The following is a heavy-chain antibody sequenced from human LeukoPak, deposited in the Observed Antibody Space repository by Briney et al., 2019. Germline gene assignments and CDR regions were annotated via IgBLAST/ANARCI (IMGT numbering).Heavy chain of an antibody. D-gene: IGHD5-24*01. CDR3: ARGRNIEMTTMSGGSDY. J-gene: IGHJ4*02. CDR2: LNPNSGDT. V-gene: IGHV1-2*02. CDR1: GYTFTDYC. Sequence: ASVTVSCKASGYTFTDYCMHWVRQAPGQGLEWMGWLNPNSGDTNYAQKFQGRVSMTRDTSISTAYMDLSDLRSDDTAVYYCARGRNIEMTTMSGGSDYWGQGTLVTVSS.